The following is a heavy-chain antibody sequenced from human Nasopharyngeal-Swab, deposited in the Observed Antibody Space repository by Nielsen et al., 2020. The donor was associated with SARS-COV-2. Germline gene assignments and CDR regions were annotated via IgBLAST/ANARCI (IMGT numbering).Heavy chain of an antibody. J-gene: IGHJ4*02. D-gene: IGHD3-16*01. CDR2: ISGSSGTI. CDR1: GFTFSSYS. V-gene: IGHV3-48*02. Sequence: GESLKISCAASGFTFSSYSMNWVRQAPGKGLEWVSYISGSSGTIHYADSVKGRFTISRDNAKNSLYLQMNSLRDEDTAVYYCARRLRSYGAPDYWGQGTLVTVSS. CDR3: ARRLRSYGAPDY.